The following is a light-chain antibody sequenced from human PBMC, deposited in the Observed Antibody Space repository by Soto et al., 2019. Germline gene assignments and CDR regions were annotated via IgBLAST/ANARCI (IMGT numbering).Light chain of an antibody. CDR2: AAS. CDR1: QSISSY. CDR3: QQSYSTPRT. Sequence: DIPMTQSPSSLSSSVGDRVTLTCRASQSISSYLYWYQQKPGKAPKLLIYAASSLQSGVPSRFSGSGSGTDFTLTISSLQPEDFATYYCQQSYSTPRTFGQGTKVEIK. V-gene: IGKV1-39*01. J-gene: IGKJ1*01.